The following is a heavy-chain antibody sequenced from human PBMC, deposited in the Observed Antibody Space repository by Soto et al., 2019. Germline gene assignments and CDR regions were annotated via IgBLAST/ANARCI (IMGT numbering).Heavy chain of an antibody. V-gene: IGHV4-31*03. Sequence: ASETLSLTCTVSGASINSAGFYWSWIRQHPGKGLEWIGYVYYSGGTYYNPSLKSRVTISLDTSENQFSLKLRSVTAADTAVDFCAGQRGDTNNWYRTGHPNDYWGQGVLVTVSS. CDR1: GASINSAGFY. CDR2: VYYSGGT. CDR3: AGQRGDTNNWYRTGHPNDY. J-gene: IGHJ4*02. D-gene: IGHD1-20*01.